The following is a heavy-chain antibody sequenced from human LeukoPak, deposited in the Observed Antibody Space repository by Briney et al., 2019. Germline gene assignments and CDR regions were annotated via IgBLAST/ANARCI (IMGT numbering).Heavy chain of an antibody. J-gene: IGHJ4*02. CDR2: IIPIFGTA. CDR1: GGTFSSYA. CDR3: ARSHCSGGSCYFDY. V-gene: IGHV1-69*05. Sequence: SVKVSCKASGGTFSSYAISWVRQAPGQGLEWMGGIIPIFGTANYAQKFQGRVTITTDESTSTAYMELSSLRSEDTAVYYCARSHCSGGSCYFDYWGQGTLVTVSS. D-gene: IGHD2-15*01.